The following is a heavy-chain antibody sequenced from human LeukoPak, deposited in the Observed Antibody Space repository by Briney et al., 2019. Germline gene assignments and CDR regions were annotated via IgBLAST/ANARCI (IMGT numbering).Heavy chain of an antibody. CDR2: IKEDGSEK. CDR3: AKDAQIGQQLPGDWYFDL. Sequence: GGSLRLSCAASGFTFSYYWMSWVRQAPGKGLEWVANIKEDGSEKNYVDSVKGRFTISRDNAKNSLYLQMNSLRAEDTALYYCAKDAQIGQQLPGDWYFDLWGRGTLVTVSS. V-gene: IGHV3-7*03. CDR1: GFTFSYYW. J-gene: IGHJ2*01. D-gene: IGHD6-13*01.